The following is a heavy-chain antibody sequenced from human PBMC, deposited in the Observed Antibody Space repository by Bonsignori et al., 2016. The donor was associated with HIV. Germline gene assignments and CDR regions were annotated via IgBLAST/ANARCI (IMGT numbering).Heavy chain of an antibody. Sequence: GGSLRLSCAASGFTFSSYGMHWVRQAPGKGLEWVAFIRYDGSNKYYADSVKGRFTISRDNSKNTLYLQMNSLRAEDTAVYYCANTPTEYYYMDVWGKGTTVTVSS. CDR2: IRYDGSNK. CDR3: ANTPTEYYYMDV. J-gene: IGHJ6*03. V-gene: IGHV3-30*02. CDR1: GFTFSSYG.